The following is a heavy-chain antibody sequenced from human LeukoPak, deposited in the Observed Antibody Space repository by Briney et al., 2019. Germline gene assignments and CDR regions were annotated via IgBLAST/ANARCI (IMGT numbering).Heavy chain of an antibody. D-gene: IGHD6-13*01. CDR1: GFTFSSYA. Sequence: AGGSLRLSCSASGFTFSSYAMHWVRQAPGKGLEWVAVISYDGSNKYYADSVKGRFTISRDNSKNTLYLQMNSLRAEDTAVYYCARAKRWIGSSWHFDNWGQGTLVTVSS. CDR2: ISYDGSNK. CDR3: ARAKRWIGSSWHFDN. V-gene: IGHV3-30*04. J-gene: IGHJ4*02.